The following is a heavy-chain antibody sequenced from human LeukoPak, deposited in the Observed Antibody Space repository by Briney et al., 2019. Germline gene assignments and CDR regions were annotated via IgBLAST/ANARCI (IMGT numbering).Heavy chain of an antibody. CDR3: ARRLGDVVVPAAMRGSSWYYFDY. J-gene: IGHJ4*02. D-gene: IGHD2-2*01. Sequence: GESLKISCKGSGYSFTSYWIGWVRQMPGKGLEWMGIIYPGDSDTRYSPSFQGQVTISADKSISTAYLQWSSLKASDTAVYYCARRLGDVVVPAAMRGSSWYYFDYWGQGTLVTVSS. CDR2: IYPGDSDT. CDR1: GYSFTSYW. V-gene: IGHV5-51*01.